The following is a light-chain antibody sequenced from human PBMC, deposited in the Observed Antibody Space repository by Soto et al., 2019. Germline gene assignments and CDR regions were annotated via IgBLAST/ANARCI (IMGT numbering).Light chain of an antibody. CDR3: QHYNNWPLT. CDR2: GAY. V-gene: IGKV3-15*01. J-gene: IGKJ4*01. CDR1: QSVGNN. Sequence: EIVMTQSPATLSVSPGERTTLSCRASQSVGNNLAWYQQKPGQAPRLLIYGAYTRATGIPARFSGSGSGTEFTLTISSLQSEDFAVYYCQHYNNWPLTFGGVTNVDIK.